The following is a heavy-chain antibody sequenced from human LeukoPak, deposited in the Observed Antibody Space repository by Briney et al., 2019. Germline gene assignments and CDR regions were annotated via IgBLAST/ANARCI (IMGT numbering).Heavy chain of an antibody. D-gene: IGHD5-18*01. J-gene: IGHJ4*02. CDR1: GDSISSVGDGQ. Sequence: RSSVTLSLTCTVSGDSISSVGDGQCSCIQKPPGKGLEWIGYSYHFGSTNYNPSLKSRVTISVDTSTTQFSLKLTSVTAAATAVYYCARFTTTPGGYTYGRGVFDYWGQGTLVIVSS. V-gene: IGHV4-61*08. CDR2: SYHFGST. CDR3: ARFTTTPGGYTYGRGVFDY.